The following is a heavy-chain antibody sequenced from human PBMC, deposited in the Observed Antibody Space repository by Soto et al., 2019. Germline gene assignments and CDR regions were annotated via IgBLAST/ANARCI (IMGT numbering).Heavy chain of an antibody. Sequence: LSLNCAVSGYSSISCYYWGWIRQRPGKGLEWIGSIYHSGSTYYNPSLKSRVTISVDTSKNQFSLKLSSVTAADTAVYYCARVSRADIKGLYYFEYWGQGTLVTVSS. D-gene: IGHD2-2*01. CDR1: GYSSISCYY. CDR2: IYHSGST. CDR3: ARVSRADIKGLYYFEY. J-gene: IGHJ4*02. V-gene: IGHV4-38-2*01.